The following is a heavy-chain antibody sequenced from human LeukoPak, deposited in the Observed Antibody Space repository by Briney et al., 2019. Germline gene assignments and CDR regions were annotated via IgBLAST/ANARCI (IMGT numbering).Heavy chain of an antibody. CDR1: GFTFSSYA. CDR2: ISGSGGST. D-gene: IGHD6-19*01. Sequence: GGSLRLSCAASGFTFSSYAMSWVRQSPGKGLEWVSAISGSGGSTYYAGSVKGRFTISRDNSKNTLYLQMNSLRAEDTAVYYCAASCWYAPFDYWGQGTLVTVSS. V-gene: IGHV3-23*01. J-gene: IGHJ4*02. CDR3: AASCWYAPFDY.